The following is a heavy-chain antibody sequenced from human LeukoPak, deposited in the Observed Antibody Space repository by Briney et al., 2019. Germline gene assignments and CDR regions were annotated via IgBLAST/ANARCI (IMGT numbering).Heavy chain of an antibody. CDR1: GGSISSGGYY. V-gene: IGHV4-31*03. J-gene: IGHJ5*02. CDR2: IYYSGST. D-gene: IGHD4-11*01. Sequence: PSETLSLTCTVSGGSISSGGYYWSWIRQHPGKGLEWIGYIYYSGSTHYNPSLKSRVTISVDTSKNQFSLKLSSVTAADTAVYYCARMVDDYSKGYNWFDPWGQGTLVTVSS. CDR3: ARMVDDYSKGYNWFDP.